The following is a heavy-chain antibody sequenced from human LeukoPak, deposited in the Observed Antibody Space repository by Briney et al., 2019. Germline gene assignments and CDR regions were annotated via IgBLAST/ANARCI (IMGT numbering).Heavy chain of an antibody. J-gene: IGHJ4*02. Sequence: PGGSLRLSYAVSGFTFISYIMNWVRQAPGKGLEWVSSISSSSTYIYYADSLKGRFTISRDNAKNSLYLQMNSLRAEDTAVYYCARDLYGDYSFDYWGQGTLVTVSS. CDR2: ISSSSTYI. V-gene: IGHV3-21*01. D-gene: IGHD4-17*01. CDR1: GFTFISYI. CDR3: ARDLYGDYSFDY.